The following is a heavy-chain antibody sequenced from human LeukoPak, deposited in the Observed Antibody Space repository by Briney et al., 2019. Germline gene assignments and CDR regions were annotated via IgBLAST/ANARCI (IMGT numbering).Heavy chain of an antibody. V-gene: IGHV5-51*01. CDR3: ARSSFFDY. CDR2: IYPGDSDT. Sequence: GESLQISCKASGYSFTNYWIGWVRQMPGKGLEWMGIIYPGDSDTRYSPSFQGQVTISADKSISTAYLQWSSLKASDTAIYYCARSSFFDYWGQGTLVSVSS. CDR1: GYSFTNYW. J-gene: IGHJ4*02.